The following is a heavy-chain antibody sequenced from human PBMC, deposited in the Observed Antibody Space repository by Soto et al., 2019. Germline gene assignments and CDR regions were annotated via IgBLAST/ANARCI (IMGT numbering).Heavy chain of an antibody. CDR2: ISGSST. D-gene: IGHD3-3*01. CDR3: ARAPRTYDFPYYSDN. V-gene: IGHV3-23*01. CDR1: GFTFSSYA. J-gene: IGHJ4*02. Sequence: EEQLLESGGGLVQPGGSLRLTCAASGFTFSSYAMSWVRQAPGKGLEWVSAISGSSTYYADSVKGRFTISRDNSKDTLYLQMNSLRAEDTAVYYCARAPRTYDFPYYSDNWGQGALVTVSS.